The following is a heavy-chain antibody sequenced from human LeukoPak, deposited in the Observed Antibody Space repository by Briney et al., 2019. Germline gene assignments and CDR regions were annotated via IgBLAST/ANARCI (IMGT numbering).Heavy chain of an antibody. Sequence: GASLKVSCKASGYTFTHYGITWVRQAPGQGREWMGGINPNSGDTHSAQKFQGGVTMTRDTSISTAYMELSRLRSDDTAVYYCARGSTVGATESLGFDYWGQGTPVTVSS. CDR2: INPNSGDT. J-gene: IGHJ4*02. D-gene: IGHD1-26*01. CDR1: GYTFTHYG. V-gene: IGHV1-2*02. CDR3: ARGSTVGATESLGFDY.